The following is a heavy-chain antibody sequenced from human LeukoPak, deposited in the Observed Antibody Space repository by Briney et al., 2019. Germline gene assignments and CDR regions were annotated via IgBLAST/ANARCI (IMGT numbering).Heavy chain of an antibody. J-gene: IGHJ4*02. D-gene: IGHD2-2*01. V-gene: IGHV4-59*12. CDR2: IYHSGST. Sequence: SETLSLTCAVSGGSISSYYWSWIRQPPGKGLEWIGYIYHSGSTYYNPSLKSRVTISVDRSKNQFSLKLSSVTAADTAVYYCARSRGDYFDYWGQGTLVTVSS. CDR3: ARSRGDYFDY. CDR1: GGSISSYY.